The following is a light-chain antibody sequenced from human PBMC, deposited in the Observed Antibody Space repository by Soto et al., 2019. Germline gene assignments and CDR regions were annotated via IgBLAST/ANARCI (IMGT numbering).Light chain of an antibody. V-gene: IGKV3-15*01. CDR3: QQYNNWPQT. CDR2: GAS. J-gene: IGKJ1*01. Sequence: EIVMTQSPATLSVSPGERATLSCRASQSVAGNLAWYQQKPGQAPRRLIYGASTRATGFPARFSGSGSGTEFTLTISSLQSEDFAVYYCQQYNNWPQTFGQGTKVEIK. CDR1: QSVAGN.